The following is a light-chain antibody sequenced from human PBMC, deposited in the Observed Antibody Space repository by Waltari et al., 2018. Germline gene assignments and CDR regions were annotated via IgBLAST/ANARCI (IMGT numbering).Light chain of an antibody. V-gene: IGLV4-69*01. Sequence: QLMLTQSPSASASLGASVRLTCPLSSGHSRYAVARHQQQPEKGPRYLMKVNSDGSHIKGDGIPDRFSGSSSGAERYLTISSLQSEDEADYYCQTGGFGIWVFGGGTKLTVL. J-gene: IGLJ3*02. CDR1: SGHSRYA. CDR3: QTGGFGIWV. CDR2: VNSDGSH.